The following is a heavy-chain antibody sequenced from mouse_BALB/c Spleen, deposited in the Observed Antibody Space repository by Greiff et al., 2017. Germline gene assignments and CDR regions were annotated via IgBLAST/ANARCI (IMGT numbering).Heavy chain of an antibody. D-gene: IGHD1-1*01. CDR3: ARIDDYGSSYFDY. CDR2: IDTSDSYT. J-gene: IGHJ2*01. CDR1: GYTFTDYW. V-gene: IGHV1-69*01. Sequence: VQLQQPGAELVMPGASVKMSCKASGYTFTDYWMHWVKQRPGQGLEWIGAIDTSDSYTSYNQKFKGKATLTVDESSSTAYMQLSSLTSEDSAVYYCARIDDYGSSYFDYWGQGTTLTVSA.